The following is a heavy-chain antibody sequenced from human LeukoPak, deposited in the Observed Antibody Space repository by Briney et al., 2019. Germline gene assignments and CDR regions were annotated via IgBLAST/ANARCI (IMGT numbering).Heavy chain of an antibody. J-gene: IGHJ3*02. CDR2: ISYDGSNK. CDR3: AKDIAPLWFGDPQGAFDI. Sequence: GGSLRLSCAASGFTFSSYGMHWVRQAPGKGLEWVAVISYDGSNKYYADSAKGRFTISRDNAKNSLYLQMNSLRAEDTALYYCAKDIAPLWFGDPQGAFDIWGQGTMVTVSS. CDR1: GFTFSSYG. D-gene: IGHD3-10*01. V-gene: IGHV3-30*18.